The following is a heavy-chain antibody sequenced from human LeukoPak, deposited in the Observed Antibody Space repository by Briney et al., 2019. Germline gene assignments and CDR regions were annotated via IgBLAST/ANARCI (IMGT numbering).Heavy chain of an antibody. CDR3: ARDSLYNFWSGYYHTTYYFDY. CDR1: GGSISSGNYY. V-gene: IGHV4-61*09. J-gene: IGHJ4*02. D-gene: IGHD3-3*01. CDR2: IYTGGST. Sequence: SETLSLTCTVSGGSISSGNYYWSWIRQPAWKGLEWIGHIYTGGSTNYNPSLKSRVTISVDTSKNQFSLNLSSMTAADTAVYYCARDSLYNFWSGYYHTTYYFDYWGQGTLVTVFS.